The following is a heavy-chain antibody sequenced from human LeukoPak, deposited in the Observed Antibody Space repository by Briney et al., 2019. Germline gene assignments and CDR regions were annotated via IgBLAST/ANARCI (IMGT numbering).Heavy chain of an antibody. CDR3: AKPYYGSGSYYSAGWFDP. D-gene: IGHD3-10*01. J-gene: IGHJ5*02. CDR2: IQYDGSNK. CDR1: GFTFSSCG. Sequence: GGSLRLSCAASGFTFSSCGMHWVRQAPGKGLEWVAFIQYDGSNKYYADSVKGRFTISRDNSKNTLYLQMNSLRAEDTAVYYCAKPYYGSGSYYSAGWFDPWGQGTLVTVSS. V-gene: IGHV3-30*02.